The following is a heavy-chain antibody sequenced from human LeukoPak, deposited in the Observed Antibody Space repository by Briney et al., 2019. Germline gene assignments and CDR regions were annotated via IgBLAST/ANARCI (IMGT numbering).Heavy chain of an antibody. V-gene: IGHV3-30*18. CDR1: GFTFSSYG. CDR2: ISYDGSNK. D-gene: IGHD3-10*01. J-gene: IGHJ4*02. CDR3: AKDLIGLLWFGESPFDY. Sequence: TGGSLRLSCAASGFTFSSYGMHWVRQAPGKGLEWVAVISYDGSNKYYADSVKGRFTISRDNSKNTLYLQMNSLRAEDTAVYYCAKDLIGLLWFGESPFDYWGQGTLVTVSS.